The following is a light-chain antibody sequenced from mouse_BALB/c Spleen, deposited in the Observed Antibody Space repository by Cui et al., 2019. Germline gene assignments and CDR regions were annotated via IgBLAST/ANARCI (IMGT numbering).Light chain of an antibody. CDR1: QTIGTW. CDR2: AAT. Sequence: DLQMTQSPASQSASLGESVTITCLASQTIGTWLAWYQQKPGKSPQLLIYAATSLAEGVPSRFSGSGSGTKFSFKISSLQAEDFGSYYCQQLYSTPYTFGGGTKLEIK. J-gene: IGKJ2*01. CDR3: QQLYSTPYT. V-gene: IGKV12-98*01.